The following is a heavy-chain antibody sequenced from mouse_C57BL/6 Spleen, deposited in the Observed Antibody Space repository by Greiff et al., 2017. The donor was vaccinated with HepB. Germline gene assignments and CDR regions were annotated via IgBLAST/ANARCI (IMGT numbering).Heavy chain of an antibody. CDR3: ARRGDGYFAWFAY. D-gene: IGHD2-3*01. V-gene: IGHV1-69*01. Sequence: QVQLQQPGAELVMPGASVKLSCKASGYTFTSYWMHWVKQRPGQGLEWIGEIDPSDSYTNYNQKFKGKSTLTVDKSSSTAYMQLSSLTSEDSAVYDCARRGDGYFAWFAYWGQGTLVTVSA. J-gene: IGHJ3*01. CDR1: GYTFTSYW. CDR2: IDPSDSYT.